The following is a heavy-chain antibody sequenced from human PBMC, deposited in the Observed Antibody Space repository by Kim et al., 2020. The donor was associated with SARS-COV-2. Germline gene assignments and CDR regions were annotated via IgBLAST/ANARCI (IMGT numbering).Heavy chain of an antibody. CDR3: AREESSSWTRAYYYYGMDV. V-gene: IGHV1-18*01. CDR2: ISGYNGNT. Sequence: ASVKVSCKASGYTFTSYGISWVRQAPGQGLEWMGWISGYNGNTKYSQKVQGRVTMTADTSTNTAYMELRSLRSDDTAVYYCAREESSSWTRAYYYYGMDVWGQGNRVNVSS. CDR1: GYTFTSYG. J-gene: IGHJ6*02. D-gene: IGHD6-13*01.